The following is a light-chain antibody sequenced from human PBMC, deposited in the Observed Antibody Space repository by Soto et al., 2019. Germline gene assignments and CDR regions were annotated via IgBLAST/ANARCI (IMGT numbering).Light chain of an antibody. CDR1: QSVLYSSNNQNY. Sequence: DLVMTQSPDSLAVSLGERATINCKSSQSVLYSSNNQNYLAWYQRKPGQPPKLLIYWASTRESGAPDRFSGSGSWTDVTLTISSLQAEDVAVYYCQQYYSTPRTFGQGTKVEIK. CDR3: QQYYSTPRT. J-gene: IGKJ1*01. V-gene: IGKV4-1*01. CDR2: WAS.